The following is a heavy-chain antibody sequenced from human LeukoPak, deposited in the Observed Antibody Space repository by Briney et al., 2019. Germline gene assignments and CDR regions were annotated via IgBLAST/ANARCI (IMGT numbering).Heavy chain of an antibody. J-gene: IGHJ5*02. D-gene: IGHD3-10*01. CDR2: FDYDGHT. CDR1: GGSINTYY. V-gene: IGHV4-59*01. Sequence: SETLSLTCAVSGGSINTYYWAWIRQPPGKGLEWIGYFDYDGHTNYNPSLKGRVTISVDTSKPQLSLKLASVTAEDPAVYYCARGRGETPNQINWFDPWGQGTLVTVSS. CDR3: ARGRGETPNQINWFDP.